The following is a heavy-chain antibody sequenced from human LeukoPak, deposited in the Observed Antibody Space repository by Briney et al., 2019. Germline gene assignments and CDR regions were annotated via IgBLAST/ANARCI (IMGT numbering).Heavy chain of an antibody. CDR3: ARGDRSGYYGRYYYYYMDV. CDR1: GYTFTSYA. J-gene: IGHJ6*03. CDR2: MNPNSGNT. D-gene: IGHD3-22*01. V-gene: IGHV1-8*01. Sequence: GASVKVSCKASGYTFTSYAINWVRHATGQGLEWMGWMNPNSGNTGYAQKFQGRATMTTNTSISTAYMELSSLRSEDTAVYYCARGDRSGYYGRYYYYYMDVWGKGTTVTISS.